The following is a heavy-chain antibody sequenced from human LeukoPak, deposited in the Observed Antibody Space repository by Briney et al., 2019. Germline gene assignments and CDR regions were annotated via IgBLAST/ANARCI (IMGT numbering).Heavy chain of an antibody. CDR3: ARGTDWTAAGLFDY. CDR1: GGSISSYY. D-gene: IGHD6-13*01. CDR2: IYYSGST. Sequence: SETLSLACTVSGGSISSYYWSWIRQPPGKGLEWIGYIYYSGSTNYNPSLKSRVTISVDTSKNQFSLKLSSVTAADTAVYYCARGTDWTAAGLFDYWGQGTLVTVSS. J-gene: IGHJ4*02. V-gene: IGHV4-59*01.